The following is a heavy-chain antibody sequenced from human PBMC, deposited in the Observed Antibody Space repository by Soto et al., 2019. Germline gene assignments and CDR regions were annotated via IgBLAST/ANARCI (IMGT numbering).Heavy chain of an antibody. CDR1: GYSFTSNW. V-gene: IGHV5-51*03. J-gene: IGHJ4*02. Sequence: EVQLVQSGPEVKKSGESLKISCKGSGYSFTSNWIGWVRQMPGKGLEWMGIIYPSDSDTRYSPSFQGQVTISADKSISTAYLQWSSLKASDTAMYYWARPPSGTTTFFDSWGQGTLVTVSS. CDR2: IYPSDSDT. CDR3: ARPPSGTTTFFDS. D-gene: IGHD1-7*01.